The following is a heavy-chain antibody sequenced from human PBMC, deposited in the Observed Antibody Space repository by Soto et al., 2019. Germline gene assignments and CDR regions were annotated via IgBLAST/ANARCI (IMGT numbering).Heavy chain of an antibody. D-gene: IGHD6-13*01. CDR1: GYTFTSYG. Sequence: ASVKVSCKASGYTFTSYGISWVRQAPGQGLEWMGWISAYNGNTNYAQKLQGRVTMTTATSTRTAYMELRSLRSDDTAVYYCARGGIAAAVQPFDYWGQGTLVTVSS. CDR3: ARGGIAAAVQPFDY. V-gene: IGHV1-18*01. CDR2: ISAYNGNT. J-gene: IGHJ4*02.